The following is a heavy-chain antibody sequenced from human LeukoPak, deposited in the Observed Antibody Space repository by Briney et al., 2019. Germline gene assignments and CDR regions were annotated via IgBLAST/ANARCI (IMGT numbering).Heavy chain of an antibody. CDR2: INHSGST. J-gene: IGHJ5*02. V-gene: IGHV4-39*01. CDR3: AGHVRKRGIAVAGTPGWFDP. CDR1: GGSISSSSYY. Sequence: SETLSLTCTVSGGSISSSSYYWGWIRQPPGKGLEWIGEINHSGSTNYNPSLKSRVTISVDTSKNQFSLKLSSVTAADTAVYYCAGHVRKRGIAVAGTPGWFDPWGQGTLVTVSS. D-gene: IGHD6-19*01.